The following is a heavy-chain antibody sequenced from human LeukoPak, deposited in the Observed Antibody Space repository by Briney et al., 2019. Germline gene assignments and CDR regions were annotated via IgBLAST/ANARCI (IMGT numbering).Heavy chain of an antibody. D-gene: IGHD3-3*01. V-gene: IGHV3-30*04. Sequence: GRSLRLSCAASGFSFSSYALHWVRQAPGKGLEWVALMSYAGSTMYYAESVRGRFTISGDNSKETLYLQMNSLMPEDTAVYYCAREVGYDSSPPWGQGTLVTVSS. CDR3: AREVGYDSSPP. CDR1: GFSFSSYA. CDR2: MSYAGSTM. J-gene: IGHJ5*02.